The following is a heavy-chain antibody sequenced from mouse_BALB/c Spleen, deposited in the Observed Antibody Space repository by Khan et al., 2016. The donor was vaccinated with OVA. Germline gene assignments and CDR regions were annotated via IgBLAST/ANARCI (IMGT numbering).Heavy chain of an antibody. Sequence: QIQLVQSGAELAKPGASVKMSSTASGYTFTSYWMHWVKQRPGQGLEWIGYINPSTGYTEYNQKFKDKVTLTADKSSSTAYMQLSSLTSEDSAVFYGANHGSSSGSLAYWGQGTSVTVSA. CDR3: ANHGSSSGSLAY. V-gene: IGHV1-7*01. CDR1: GYTFTSYW. CDR2: INPSTGYT. J-gene: IGHJ3*01. D-gene: IGHD1-1*01.